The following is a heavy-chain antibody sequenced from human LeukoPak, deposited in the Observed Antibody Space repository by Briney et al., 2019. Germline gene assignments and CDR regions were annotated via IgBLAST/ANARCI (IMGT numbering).Heavy chain of an antibody. V-gene: IGHV4-59*01. CDR3: ARDGAVVPAAKGYYYMDV. D-gene: IGHD2-2*01. CDR1: GGSISSYY. J-gene: IGHJ6*03. Sequence: SETLSLTCTVSGGSISSYYWSWIRQPPGKGLEWIAYIYYSGSTNYNPSLKSRVTISVDTSKNQFSLKLSSVTAADTAVYYCARDGAVVPAAKGYYYMDVWGKGTTVTVSS. CDR2: IYYSGST.